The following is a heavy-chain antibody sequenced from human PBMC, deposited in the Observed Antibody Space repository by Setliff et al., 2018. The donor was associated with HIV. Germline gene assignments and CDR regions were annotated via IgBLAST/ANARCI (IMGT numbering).Heavy chain of an antibody. J-gene: IGHJ1*01. CDR3: ASHPPWLDRAEYFQH. D-gene: IGHD6-19*01. V-gene: IGHV1-18*04. CDR1: GYTFTSYY. CDR2: ISAYNGNR. Sequence: ASVKVSCKASGYTFTSYYIYWVRQAPGQGLQWMGIISAYNGNRNYAKKFQGRVTVTKDSSTSIAYMELRNLRSDDTAVYYCASHPPWLDRAEYFQHWGQGTLVTVSS.